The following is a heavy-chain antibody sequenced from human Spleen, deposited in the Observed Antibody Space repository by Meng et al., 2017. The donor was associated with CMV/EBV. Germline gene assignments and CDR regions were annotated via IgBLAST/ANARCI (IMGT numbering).Heavy chain of an antibody. CDR3: AKDALNTYGGDGFDV. V-gene: IGHV3-23*01. CDR2: IAGSGGAT. Sequence: SGFTFSNGAMSWVRPAPGKGLEWVSAIAGSGGATDYADSVKGRFTISRDNSKNTLYLQMNSLNVEDTAVYYCAKDALNTYGGDGFDVWGQGTMVTVSS. J-gene: IGHJ3*01. D-gene: IGHD3-10*01. CDR1: GFTFSNGA.